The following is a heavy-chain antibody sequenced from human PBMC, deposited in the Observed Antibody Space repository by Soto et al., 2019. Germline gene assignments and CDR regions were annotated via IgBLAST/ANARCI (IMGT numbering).Heavy chain of an antibody. CDR2: IFHSGST. V-gene: IGHV4-4*02. J-gene: IGHJ4*02. CDR3: ARVYSGSYADY. CDR1: GGSIRSNNW. D-gene: IGHD1-26*01. Sequence: QVQLQESGPGLVKPSGTLSLTCAVSGGSIRSNNWWSWARQPPGKGLEWIGEIFHSGSTHYNPSLKTRVTISVDKSKVQFSLKLSSVTAADTAVYYCARVYSGSYADYWGQGTLVTVSS.